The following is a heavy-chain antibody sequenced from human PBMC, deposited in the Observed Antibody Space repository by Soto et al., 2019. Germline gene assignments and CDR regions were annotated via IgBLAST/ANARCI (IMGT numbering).Heavy chain of an antibody. D-gene: IGHD3-10*01. CDR2: ISAHNGNS. J-gene: IGHJ6*02. CDR1: GYTFSNYG. CDR3: ASHWYFYGSGSPNHMDV. Sequence: QVPLVQSGDEMRKPGASVKVSCQASGYTFSNYGITWVRQAPGQGLEWMGWISAHNGNSKYAQSLQGRLTLTTDTSTSTAYMELRSLRSDDTPGYYSASHWYFYGSGSPNHMDVWGQGTTVSVSS. V-gene: IGHV1-18*01.